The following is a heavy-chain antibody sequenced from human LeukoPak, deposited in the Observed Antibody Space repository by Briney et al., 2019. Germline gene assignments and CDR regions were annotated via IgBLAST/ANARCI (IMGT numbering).Heavy chain of an antibody. J-gene: IGHJ4*02. CDR3: AREVMDNLRFDY. V-gene: IGHV1-46*01. CDR1: GYTFTSYY. CDR2: INPSGGDT. D-gene: IGHD1-14*01. Sequence: GASVKVSFKASGYTFTSYYMHWGRQAPGQGVEWMGIINPSGGDTSYAKKFQGRLTMTRDTSTNTVYMELTSLRSEDTAVYYCAREVMDNLRFDYWGQGTLVTVSS.